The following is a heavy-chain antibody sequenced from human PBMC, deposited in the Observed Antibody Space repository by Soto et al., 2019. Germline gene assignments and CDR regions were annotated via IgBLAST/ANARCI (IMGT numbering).Heavy chain of an antibody. CDR2: IYSGGST. D-gene: IGHD3-3*01. CDR3: ARGGYDFWSGYYPYFDY. CDR1: GFTVSSNY. J-gene: IGHJ4*02. Sequence: PGGSLRLSCAASGFTVSSNYMSWVRQAPGKGLEWVSVIYSGGSTYYADSVKGRFTISRDNSKNTLYLQMNSLRAEDTAVYYCARGGYDFWSGYYPYFDYWGQGTLVTVSS. V-gene: IGHV3-53*01.